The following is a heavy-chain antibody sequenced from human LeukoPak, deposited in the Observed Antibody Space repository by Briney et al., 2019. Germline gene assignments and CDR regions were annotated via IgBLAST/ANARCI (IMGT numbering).Heavy chain of an antibody. J-gene: IGHJ4*02. D-gene: IGHD5-12*01. CDR3: ARDRSGYAQRGYFDY. CDR1: GYTFTGYY. V-gene: IGHV1-2*06. Sequence: APVKVSCKASGYTFTGYYMHWVRQAPGQGLEWMGRINPNSGGTNYAQKFQGRVTMTRDTSISTAYMELSRLRSDDTAVYYCARDRSGYAQRGYFDYWGQGTLVTVSS. CDR2: INPNSGGT.